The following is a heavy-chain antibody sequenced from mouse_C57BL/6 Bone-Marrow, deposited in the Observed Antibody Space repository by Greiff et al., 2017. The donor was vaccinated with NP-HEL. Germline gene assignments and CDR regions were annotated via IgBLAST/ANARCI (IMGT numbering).Heavy chain of an antibody. D-gene: IGHD1-1*01. J-gene: IGHJ2*01. CDR1: GYTFTSYW. CDR2: IYPGNSDT. Sequence: VHVKQSGTVLARPGASVKMSCKTSGYTFTSYWMHWVKQRPGQGLEWIGAIYPGNSDTSYNQKFKGKAKLTAVTSASTAYMELSSLTNEDSAVYYCTRYYYGSTSYYFDYWGQGTTLTVSS. CDR3: TRYYYGSTSYYFDY. V-gene: IGHV1-5*01.